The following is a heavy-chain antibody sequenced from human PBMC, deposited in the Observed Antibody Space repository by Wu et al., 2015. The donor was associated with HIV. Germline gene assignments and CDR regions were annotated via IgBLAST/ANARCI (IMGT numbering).Heavy chain of an antibody. CDR2: ISAQNGNT. J-gene: IGHJ6*03. Sequence: VQLMQSGGEVKKPGASVKVACKSSGYIFSDYGINWVRQAPGEGLEWMGWISAQNGNTKYAQKFQGRVTMTTDTSSSTAYMELRSLRSDDTAVYFCARDLWAARVYYYYMDVWGKGTTVTVSS. D-gene: IGHD6-6*01. CDR3: ARDLWAARVYYYYMDV. V-gene: IGHV1-18*01. CDR1: GYIFSDYG.